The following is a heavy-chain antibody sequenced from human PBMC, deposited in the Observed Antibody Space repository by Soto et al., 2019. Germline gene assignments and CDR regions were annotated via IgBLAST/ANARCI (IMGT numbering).Heavy chain of an antibody. CDR2: ISYDGSNK. Sequence: QVQLVESGGGVVQPGRSLRLSCAASGFTFSSYAMHWVRQAPGKGLEWVAVISYDGSNKYYADSVKGRFTISRDNSKNTLYLQMNSLRAEDTAVYYCAREIVVVGAATIDYWGQGTLVTVSS. J-gene: IGHJ4*02. D-gene: IGHD2-15*01. V-gene: IGHV3-30-3*01. CDR1: GFTFSSYA. CDR3: AREIVVVGAATIDY.